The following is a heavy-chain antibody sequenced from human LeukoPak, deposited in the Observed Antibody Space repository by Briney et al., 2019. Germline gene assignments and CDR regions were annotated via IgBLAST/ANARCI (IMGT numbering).Heavy chain of an antibody. CDR3: ARDLSGNPAKYYYGSGSSDP. CDR1: GYTFTGYY. V-gene: IGHV1-2*02. Sequence: ASVKVSCKSSGYTFTGYYMHWMRQAPGPGLEWMGWINPNSGGTNYAKNFQGRVTMTRDTSISTAYMELSRLRSDDTAVYYCARDLSGNPAKYYYGSGSSDPWGQGTLVTVSS. D-gene: IGHD3-10*01. CDR2: INPNSGGT. J-gene: IGHJ5*02.